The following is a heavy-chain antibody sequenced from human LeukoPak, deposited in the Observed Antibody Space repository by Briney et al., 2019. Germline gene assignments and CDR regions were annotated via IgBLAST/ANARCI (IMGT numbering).Heavy chain of an antibody. CDR2: MSGGSDNT. Sequence: GGSLGLSCTVSGFTLSSHAMNWVRQAPGKGLEWVSAMSGGSDNTYYADSVKGRFTISRDNSKNTLYLQMNSLRAEDTAVYYCARGTLVGARDYWGQGTLVTVSS. D-gene: IGHD1-26*01. CDR1: GFTLSSHA. CDR3: ARGTLVGARDY. V-gene: IGHV3-23*01. J-gene: IGHJ4*02.